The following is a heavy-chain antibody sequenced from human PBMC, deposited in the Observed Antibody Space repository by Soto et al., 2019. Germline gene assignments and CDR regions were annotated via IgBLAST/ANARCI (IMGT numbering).Heavy chain of an antibody. J-gene: IGHJ3*02. V-gene: IGHV4-31*03. CDR3: ARGVYYLEKKDAFDI. CDR2: IYYSGST. D-gene: IGHD3-22*01. CDR1: GGSISSGGYY. Sequence: QVQLQESGPGLVKPSQTLSLTCTVSGGSISSGGYYWSWIRQHPGKVLEWIGYIYYSGSTYYNPSLKSRVTMSVDTFKNQFSLKLSSVTAAVTALYYCARGVYYLEKKDAFDIWGQGTMVTLSS.